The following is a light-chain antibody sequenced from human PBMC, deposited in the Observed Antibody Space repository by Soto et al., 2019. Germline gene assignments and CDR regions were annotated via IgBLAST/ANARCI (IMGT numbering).Light chain of an antibody. CDR2: AAS. CDR1: QGISGW. J-gene: IGKJ1*01. Sequence: DVQMTQSPSSVSASVGDRVTITCRASQGISGWLAWYQQKPGKAPRLLIYAASNLQSGVPSRFSGSGSGTDFTLTIISLQAEDFATYYCQQANSFPTFGQGTKVEIK. CDR3: QQANSFPT. V-gene: IGKV1-12*01.